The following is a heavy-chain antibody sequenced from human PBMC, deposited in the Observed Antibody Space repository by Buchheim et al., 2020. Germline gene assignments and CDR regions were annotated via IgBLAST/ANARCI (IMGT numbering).Heavy chain of an antibody. CDR1: GYTFTSYD. CDR3: ARGLQLYYDFWSGYYGDYYYYGMDV. CDR2: MNPNSGNT. V-gene: IGHV1-8*01. Sequence: QVQLVQSGAEVKKPGASVKVSCKASGYTFTSYDINWVRQATGQGLEWMGWMNPNSGNTGYAQKFQGRVTMTRNTSISTAYMELSSLRSEDTAVYYCARGLQLYYDFWSGYYGDYYYYGMDVWGQGTT. D-gene: IGHD3-3*01. J-gene: IGHJ6*02.